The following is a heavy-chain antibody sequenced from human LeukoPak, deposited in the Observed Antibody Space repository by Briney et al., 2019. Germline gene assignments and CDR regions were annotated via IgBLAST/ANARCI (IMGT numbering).Heavy chain of an antibody. D-gene: IGHD1-26*01. J-gene: IGHJ4*02. CDR1: GFTFSDYY. Sequence: GGSLRLSCAASGFTFSDYYMTWIRQAPGKGLEWVSAISGSGGSTYYADSVKGRFTISRDNSKNTLNLQMNSLRAEDTAVYYCAKDVVGAINYFDYWGQGTLVTVSS. CDR3: AKDVVGAINYFDY. V-gene: IGHV3-23*01. CDR2: ISGSGGST.